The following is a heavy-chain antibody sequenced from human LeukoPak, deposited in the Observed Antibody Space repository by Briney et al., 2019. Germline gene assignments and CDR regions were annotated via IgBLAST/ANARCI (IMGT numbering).Heavy chain of an antibody. V-gene: IGHV4-59*01. D-gene: IGHD5-12*01. Sequence: SETLSLTCTVSGGSISSYYWSWIRQPPGKGLEWIGYIYYSGSTNYNPSLKSRVTISVDTSKNQFSLKLSSVTAADTAVYYCARGYRGYDLDYWGQGTLVTVSS. CDR3: ARGYRGYDLDY. J-gene: IGHJ4*02. CDR1: GGSISSYY. CDR2: IYYSGST.